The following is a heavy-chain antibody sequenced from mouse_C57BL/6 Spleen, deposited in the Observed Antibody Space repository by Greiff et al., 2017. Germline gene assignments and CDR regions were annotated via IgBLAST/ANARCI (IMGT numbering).Heavy chain of an antibody. Sequence: VQLKESGAELARPGASVKMSCKASGYTFTSYTMHWVKQRPGQGLEWIGYINPSCGYTKYNQKCKYKATLTADKSSSTAYMQLNSLTSEDSAVYYYSRSCYNNYEGNAMDYWGQGTTVTVSS. CDR2: INPSCGYT. V-gene: IGHV1-4*01. D-gene: IGHD2-5*01. CDR3: SRSCYNNYEGNAMDY. CDR1: GYTFTSYT. J-gene: IGHJ4*01.